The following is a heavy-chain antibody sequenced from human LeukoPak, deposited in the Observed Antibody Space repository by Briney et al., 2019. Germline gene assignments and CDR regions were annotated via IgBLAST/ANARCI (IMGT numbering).Heavy chain of an antibody. CDR1: GITLSNYG. Sequence: GGSLRLSCAVSGITLSNYGMSWVRQAPGKGLEWVAGISDSGGMTNYADSVKGRFTISRDNPKNTLYLQMNSLRAEDTAVYFCAKRGVVIRVILVGFHKEAYYFDSWGQGALVTVSS. CDR2: ISDSGGMT. D-gene: IGHD3-22*01. V-gene: IGHV3-23*01. CDR3: AKRGVVIRVILVGFHKEAYYFDS. J-gene: IGHJ4*02.